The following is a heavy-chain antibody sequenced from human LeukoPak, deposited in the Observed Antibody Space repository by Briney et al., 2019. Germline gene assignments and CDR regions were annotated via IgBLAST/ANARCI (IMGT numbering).Heavy chain of an antibody. CDR2: ISAYNGNT. Sequence: GASVKVSCKASGYTFTSYGISWVRQAPGQGLEWMGWISAYNGNTNYAQKLQGRVTMTTDTSTSTAYMELRSLRSEDTAVYYCARSHARFGELEALRLDYWGQGTLVTVSS. V-gene: IGHV1-18*01. CDR3: ARSHARFGELEALRLDY. D-gene: IGHD3-10*01. CDR1: GYTFTSYG. J-gene: IGHJ4*02.